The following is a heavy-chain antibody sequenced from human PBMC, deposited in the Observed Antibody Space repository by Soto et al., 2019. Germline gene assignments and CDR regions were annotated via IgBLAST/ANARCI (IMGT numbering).Heavy chain of an antibody. J-gene: IGHJ4*02. D-gene: IGHD3-16*01. Sequence: EVDLVESGGGLAKPGGALRLSCTDSGFTFSSHTMNWVRQAPGKGLDWVSSISATGSDIYYGDSVMGRFTISRDNAKNSLYLQLNNLRVEDTAVYYCARGYDVVRVPVAIRVGYFDHWGQGTVVTVSS. CDR3: ARGYDVVRVPVAIRVGYFDH. CDR2: ISATGSDI. V-gene: IGHV3-21*01. CDR1: GFTFSSHT.